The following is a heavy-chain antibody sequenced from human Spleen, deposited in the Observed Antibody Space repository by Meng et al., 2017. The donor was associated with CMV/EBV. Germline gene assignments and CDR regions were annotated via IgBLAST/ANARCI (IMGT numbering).Heavy chain of an antibody. CDR3: ARDQRDGSSWTEY. V-gene: IGHV3-20*04. D-gene: IGHD3-22*01. J-gene: IGHJ4*02. Sequence: GESLKISCAASGFTFSDYYMSWVRQAPGKGLEWVSGINWNGYSTGYADSVKGRFTISRDNAKNSLYLQMSGLRAEDTAFYYCARDQRDGSSWTEYWGQGTLVTVSS. CDR1: GFTFSDYY. CDR2: INWNGYST.